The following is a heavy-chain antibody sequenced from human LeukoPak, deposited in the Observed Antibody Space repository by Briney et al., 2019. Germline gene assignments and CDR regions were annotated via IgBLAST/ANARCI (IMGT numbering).Heavy chain of an antibody. Sequence: ASVKVSCKASGYTFTSYAMHWVRQAPGQRLEWMGWINAGNGNTKYSQKFQGRVTITRDTSASTAYMELSSLRSEDTAVYYCARDIMPNDYGFDIWGQGTMVTVSS. CDR3: ARDIMPNDYGFDI. CDR2: INAGNGNT. CDR1: GYTFTSYA. V-gene: IGHV1-3*01. J-gene: IGHJ3*02. D-gene: IGHD1-1*01.